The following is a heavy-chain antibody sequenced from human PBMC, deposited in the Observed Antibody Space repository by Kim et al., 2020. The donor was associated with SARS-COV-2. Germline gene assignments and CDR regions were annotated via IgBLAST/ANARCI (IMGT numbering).Heavy chain of an antibody. CDR3: ARDFFYSIDY. CDR2: ITGDGTTT. D-gene: IGHD2-21*01. V-gene: IGHV3-74*03. Sequence: GGSLRLSCAASGFTFTPTWMHWVRQAPGKGLVWVSRITGDGTTTYADSVKGRFTISRDNAKNTLYLQMDNLRAEDTAVDYCARDFFYSIDYWGQGALVT. CDR1: GFTFTPTW. J-gene: IGHJ4*01.